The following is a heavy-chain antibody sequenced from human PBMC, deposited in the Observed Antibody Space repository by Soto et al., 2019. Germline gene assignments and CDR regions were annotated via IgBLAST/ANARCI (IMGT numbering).Heavy chain of an antibody. V-gene: IGHV2-5*02. Sequence: QITLKESGPTLVKPTQTLTLTCTFSGFSLSASGVGVGWIRQPPGKALEWLAIIYWDDAKHYSPSLKSSLTITKDPPKNPVVLKMTNMDPVDTATYYCAQKGGGDRILDYWGQGTLVTVSS. CDR1: GFSLSASGVG. CDR3: AQKGGGDRILDY. J-gene: IGHJ4*02. CDR2: IYWDDAK. D-gene: IGHD3-16*01.